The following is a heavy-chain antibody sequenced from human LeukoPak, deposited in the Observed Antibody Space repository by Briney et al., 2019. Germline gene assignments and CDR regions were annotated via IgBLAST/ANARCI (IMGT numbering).Heavy chain of an antibody. CDR2: IYYSGST. CDR1: GGSISSYY. V-gene: IGHV4-59*01. Sequence: PSETLSLTCTVSGGSISSYYWSWIRQPPGKGLEWIGYIYYSGSTNYNPSLTSRVTISVDTSKNQFSLKLSSVTAADTAVYYCARVKYREFDYWGQGTLVTVSS. D-gene: IGHD2-2*01. J-gene: IGHJ4*02. CDR3: ARVKYREFDY.